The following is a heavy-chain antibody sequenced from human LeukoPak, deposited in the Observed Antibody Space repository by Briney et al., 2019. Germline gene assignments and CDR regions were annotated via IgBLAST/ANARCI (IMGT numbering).Heavy chain of an antibody. D-gene: IGHD4-23*01. CDR2: VSSSGSDT. V-gene: IGHV3-23*05. Sequence: GGSLRLSCAASGFIFTTYAMGWVRQLPGKGLEWVSSVSSSGSDTYYTSSVKGRFTISRDNSKNTLYLQVNSLRVEDTAVYYCARRVLGAVGYFDYWGQGALVTVSS. J-gene: IGHJ4*02. CDR3: ARRVLGAVGYFDY. CDR1: GFIFTTYA.